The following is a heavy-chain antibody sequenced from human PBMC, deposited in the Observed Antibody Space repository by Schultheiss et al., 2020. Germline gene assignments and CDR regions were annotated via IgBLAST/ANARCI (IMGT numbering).Heavy chain of an antibody. J-gene: IGHJ4*02. V-gene: IGHV3-30*18. Sequence: GGSLRLSCAASGFTFSSYAMHWVRQAPGKGLEWVAVISYDGSNKYYADSVKGRFTISRDNSKNTLYLQMNSLRAEDTAVYYCAKSRRFLEWLLDYWGQGTLVNGYS. CDR3: AKSRRFLEWLLDY. CDR2: ISYDGSNK. CDR1: GFTFSSYA. D-gene: IGHD3-3*01.